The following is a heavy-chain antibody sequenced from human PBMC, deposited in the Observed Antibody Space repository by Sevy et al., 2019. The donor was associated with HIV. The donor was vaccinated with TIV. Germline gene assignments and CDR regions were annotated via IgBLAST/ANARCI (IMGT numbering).Heavy chain of an antibody. CDR1: GGTFSSYA. V-gene: IGHV1-69*06. Sequence: ASVKVSCKASGGTFSSYAISWVRQAPGQGLEWMGGIIPIFGTANYAQKFQDRVTITADKSTSTAYMELSSLRSEDTAVYYCALRGVAVAGTVWVDYWGQGTLVTVSS. J-gene: IGHJ4*02. CDR2: IIPIFGTA. D-gene: IGHD6-19*01. CDR3: ALRGVAVAGTVWVDY.